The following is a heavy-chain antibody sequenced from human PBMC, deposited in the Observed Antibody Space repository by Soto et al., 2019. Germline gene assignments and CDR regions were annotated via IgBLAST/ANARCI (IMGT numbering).Heavy chain of an antibody. J-gene: IGHJ6*03. CDR3: ARTHYSMDV. CDR1: GGSFSDFH. CDR2: INLRGNT. Sequence: QVQLLQWGAGLLKPSETLSLTCAVYGGSFSDFHWSWIRQPPGKGLEWIAEINLRGNTNYNPSLKSRGTMSVDTSQNQFSLKMTSVTAADTAVYYCARTHYSMDVWDKGTTVTVSS. V-gene: IGHV4-34*01.